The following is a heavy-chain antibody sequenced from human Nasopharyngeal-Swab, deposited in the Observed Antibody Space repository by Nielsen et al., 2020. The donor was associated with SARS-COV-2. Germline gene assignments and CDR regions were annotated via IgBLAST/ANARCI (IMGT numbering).Heavy chain of an antibody. D-gene: IGHD3-3*01. CDR1: GGSISSSSYY. Sequence: SETLSLTCTVSGGSISSSSYYWGWIRQPPGKGLEWIGSIYYRGSTYYNPSLKSRVTISVDTSKNQFSLKLSSVTAADTAVYYCASSPFRITIFGVVIGNWFDPWGQGTLVTVSS. J-gene: IGHJ5*02. CDR3: ASSPFRITIFGVVIGNWFDP. CDR2: IYYRGST. V-gene: IGHV4-39*01.